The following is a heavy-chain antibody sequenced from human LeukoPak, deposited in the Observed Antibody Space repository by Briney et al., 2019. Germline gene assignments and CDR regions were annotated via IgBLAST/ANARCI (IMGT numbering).Heavy chain of an antibody. J-gene: IGHJ5*02. CDR2: IYHSGST. CDR3: ARAEIYYYDSSGFTENWFDP. Sequence: SQTLSFTCAVSGGSISSGGYSWSWIRQPPGKGLEWIGYIYHSGSTYYNPSLKSRVTISVDRSKNQFSLKLSSVTAADTAVYYCARAEIYYYDSSGFTENWFDPWGQGTLVTVSS. CDR1: GGSISSGGYS. D-gene: IGHD3-22*01. V-gene: IGHV4-30-2*01.